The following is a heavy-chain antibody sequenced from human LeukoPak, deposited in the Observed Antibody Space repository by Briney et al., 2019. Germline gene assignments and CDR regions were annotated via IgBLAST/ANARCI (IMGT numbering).Heavy chain of an antibody. CDR2: IKQDGSEK. J-gene: IGHJ6*02. CDR3: ARGGGSYYVGYYYYGMDV. CDR1: GFTFSSYW. D-gene: IGHD1-26*01. V-gene: IGHV3-7*03. Sequence: PGGSLRLSCAASGFTFSSYWMSWVRQAPGKGLEWVANIKQDGSEKYYVDSVKGRFTISRDNAKNSLYLQMNSLRAEDTAVYYCARGGGSYYVGYYYYGMDVWGQGTTVTVS.